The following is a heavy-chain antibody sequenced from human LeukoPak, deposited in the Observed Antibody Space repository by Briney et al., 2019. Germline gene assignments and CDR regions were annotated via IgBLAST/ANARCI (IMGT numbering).Heavy chain of an antibody. CDR1: GGTSSSYA. CDR3: AIGTTMVRGVI. J-gene: IGHJ4*02. V-gene: IGHV1-69*05. D-gene: IGHD3-10*01. CDR2: IIPIFGTA. Sequence: ASVKVSCKASGGTSSSYAISWVRQAPGQGLEWMGRIIPIFGTANYAQKFQGRVTITTDESTSTAYMELSSLRSEDTAVYYCAIGTTMVRGVIWGQGTLVTVSS.